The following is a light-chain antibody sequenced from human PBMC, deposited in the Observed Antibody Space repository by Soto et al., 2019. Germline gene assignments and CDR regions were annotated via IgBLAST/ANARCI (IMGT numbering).Light chain of an antibody. V-gene: IGKV1D-12*01. CDR2: SAS. Sequence: KLTRPQSSVFASVGDRVTIPFRGGQVIGPGLAWYQQNPGKAPKLLIYSASNLQSGVPSRFSGSGSGTDFTLTISSLQPEDFATYYCQQANSFPRTFGQGTKVEIK. J-gene: IGKJ1*01. CDR3: QQANSFPRT. CDR1: QVIGPG.